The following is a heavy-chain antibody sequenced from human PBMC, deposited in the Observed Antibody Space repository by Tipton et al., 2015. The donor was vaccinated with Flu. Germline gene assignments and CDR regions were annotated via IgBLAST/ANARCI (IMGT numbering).Heavy chain of an antibody. CDR3: ARVTYYYDSSGYYYGMDV. Sequence: SLRLSCAAPGFTVSSNYMSWVRQAPGKGLEWVSVIYSGGSTYYADSVKGRFTISRDNSKNTLYLQINSLRAEDTAVYYCARVTYYYDSSGYYYGMDVWGQGTTVTVSS. V-gene: IGHV3-53*01. CDR1: GFTVSSNY. CDR2: IYSGGST. D-gene: IGHD3-22*01. J-gene: IGHJ6*02.